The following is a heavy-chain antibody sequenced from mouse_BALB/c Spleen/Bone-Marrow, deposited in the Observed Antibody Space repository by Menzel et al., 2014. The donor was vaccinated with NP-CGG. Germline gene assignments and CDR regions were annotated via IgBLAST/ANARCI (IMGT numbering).Heavy chain of an antibody. CDR1: GYAFSSYW. D-gene: IGHD1-1*01. J-gene: IGHJ2*01. Sequence: VQLQQSGAELVRPGASVKISCKASGYAFSSYWMNWVRQGPGQGLEWIAQIYPGDGDINYNGKFKGKATLTADKSSSTAYMQLSSLTSEDSAVYFCARRGYYYGSSYVDYWGQGTTLTVSS. CDR3: ARRGYYYGSSYVDY. V-gene: IGHV1-80*01. CDR2: IYPGDGDI.